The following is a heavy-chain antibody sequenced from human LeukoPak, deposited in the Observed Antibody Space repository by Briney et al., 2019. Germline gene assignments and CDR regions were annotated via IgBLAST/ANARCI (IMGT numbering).Heavy chain of an antibody. CDR1: GFAFSSYW. CDR2: INSDGSST. Sequence: GGSLRLSCAASGFAFSSYWMHWVRQAPGKGLVRVSRINSDGSSTGYADSVKGRFTISRDNAKNTLYLQMNSLRAEDTAVYYCARVRFGYSSIPFDYWGQGTLVTVSS. V-gene: IGHV3-74*01. D-gene: IGHD6-19*01. J-gene: IGHJ4*02. CDR3: ARVRFGYSSIPFDY.